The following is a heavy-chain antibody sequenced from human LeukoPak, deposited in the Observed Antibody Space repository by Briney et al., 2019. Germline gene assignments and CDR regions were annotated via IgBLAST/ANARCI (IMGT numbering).Heavy chain of an antibody. CDR3: ARDICYDILTGCAFDI. CDR1: GLTFISCS. Sequence: PGGSLGFSFAAPGLTFISCSRTWVGQPPGKGLNWVSSIISSSSYIYYADSVKGRFTISRDNAKNSLYLQMNSLRAEDTAVYYCARDICYDILTGCAFDIWGQGTMVTVSS. D-gene: IGHD3-9*01. V-gene: IGHV3-21*01. CDR2: IISSSSYI. J-gene: IGHJ3*02.